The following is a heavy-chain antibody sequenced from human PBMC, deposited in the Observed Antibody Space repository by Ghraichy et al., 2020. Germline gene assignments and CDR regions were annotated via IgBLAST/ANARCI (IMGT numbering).Heavy chain of an antibody. CDR3: ASRTGLIGVIPVGSM. CDR2: ISADGFRT. V-gene: IGHV3-23*01. D-gene: IGHD3-3*01. CDR1: GFTFSFSNYA. J-gene: IGHJ1*01. Sequence: GGSLRLSCVTSGFTFSFSNYAMSWVRQAPGKGLEWVASISADGFRTYYGDSVKGRFTITRDNTKNTLFLRMSSLRAEDTAIYYCASRTGLIGVIPVGSMWGQGTLVTVSS.